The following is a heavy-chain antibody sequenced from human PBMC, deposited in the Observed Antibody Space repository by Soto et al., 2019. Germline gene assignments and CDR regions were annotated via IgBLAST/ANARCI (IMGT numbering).Heavy chain of an antibody. CDR2: IYWDDDR. CDR1: GFSLTTRGVG. CDR3: AHRRPVYGVWDDGDFDY. J-gene: IGHJ4*02. V-gene: IGHV2-5*02. Sequence: SGPTLVNPTQTLTLTCTFSGFSLTTRGVGVGWIRQPPQKAPECLALIYWDDDRRFNPSLKSRLTISKDTSKNQVVLTMTNMDSVDTATYYCAHRRPVYGVWDDGDFDYWGQGILVTVSS. D-gene: IGHD2-8*01.